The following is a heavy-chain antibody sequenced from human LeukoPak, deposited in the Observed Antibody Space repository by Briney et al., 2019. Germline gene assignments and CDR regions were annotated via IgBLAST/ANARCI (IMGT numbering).Heavy chain of an antibody. J-gene: IGHJ3*02. CDR2: ISYDGSNK. CDR3: AKDLMTTFPI. CDR1: GFTFSSYG. V-gene: IGHV3-30*18. Sequence: PGRSLRLSCAASGFTFSSYGMHWVRQAPGKGLEWVAVISYDGSNKYYADSVKGRFTISRDNSRNTLYLQMNSLRAEDTAVYYCAKDLMTTFPIWGQGTMVTVSS. D-gene: IGHD4-11*01.